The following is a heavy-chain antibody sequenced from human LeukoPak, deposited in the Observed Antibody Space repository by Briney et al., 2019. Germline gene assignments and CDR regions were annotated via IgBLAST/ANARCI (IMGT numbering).Heavy chain of an antibody. CDR3: ARGRRWLQPPSFDY. CDR1: GGSISSGGYS. Sequence: SETLSLTCAVSGGSISSGGYSWSWIRQPPGKGLEWIGEINHSGSTNYNPSLKSRVTISVDTSKNQFSLKLSSVTAADTAVYYCARGRRWLQPPSFDYWGQGTLVTVSS. CDR2: INHSGST. J-gene: IGHJ4*02. D-gene: IGHD5-24*01. V-gene: IGHV4-34*01.